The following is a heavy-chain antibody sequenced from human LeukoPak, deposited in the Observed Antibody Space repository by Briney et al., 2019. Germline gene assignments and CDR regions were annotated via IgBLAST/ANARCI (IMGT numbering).Heavy chain of an antibody. Sequence: GGSLRLSCAASGFTFSSYSMNWVRQAPGKGLEWFSYISSSSSTIYYADSVKGRFTISRDNAKNSLYLQMNSLRDEDTAVYYCARDLNSDSSGYYYVWGQGTLVTVSS. CDR2: ISSSSSTI. D-gene: IGHD3-22*01. J-gene: IGHJ4*02. CDR3: ARDLNSDSSGYYYV. V-gene: IGHV3-48*02. CDR1: GFTFSSYS.